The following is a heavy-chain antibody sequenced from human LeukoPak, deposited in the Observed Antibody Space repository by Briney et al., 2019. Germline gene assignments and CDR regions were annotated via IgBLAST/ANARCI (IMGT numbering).Heavy chain of an antibody. CDR3: AQRDVPAYYGLEN. V-gene: IGHV5-10-1*01. CDR2: IDPRDSST. D-gene: IGHD3-10*01. J-gene: IGHJ4*02. Sequence: GGSLKIPCKGSGYTFTTYCSGWVRRMPGKGREGMGRIDPRDSSTNYSPSFQGHVTIYAANTNSTAYLQSSTPAASDAALYYCAQRDVPAYYGLENWGQGTLVAVSS. CDR1: GYTFTTYC.